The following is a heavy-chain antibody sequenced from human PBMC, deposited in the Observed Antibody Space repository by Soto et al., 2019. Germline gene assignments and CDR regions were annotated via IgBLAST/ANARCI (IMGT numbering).Heavy chain of an antibody. Sequence: PSETLSLTCTVSGGSISSGDYYWSWIRQPPGKGLEWIGYIYYSGSTYYNPSLKSRVTISVDTSKNQFSLKLSSVTAADTAVYYCARDTYYYGSGSDDAFDIWGQGTMVT. V-gene: IGHV4-30-4*01. CDR3: ARDTYYYGSGSDDAFDI. D-gene: IGHD3-10*01. J-gene: IGHJ3*02. CDR1: GGSISSGDYY. CDR2: IYYSGST.